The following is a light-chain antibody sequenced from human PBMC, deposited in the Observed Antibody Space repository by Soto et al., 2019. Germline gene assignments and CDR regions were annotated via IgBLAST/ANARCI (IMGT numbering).Light chain of an antibody. CDR1: SSNIRNNY. CDR3: GTWDSSLSAVV. J-gene: IGLJ2*01. Sequence: QSVLTQPPSVSAAPGQKVTISCSGSSSNIRNNYVSWYQHLPGTAPKLLIYDNNKRPSGIPDRFSGSKSGTSATLGITGLQTGDEADYYCGTWDSSLSAVVFGGGTQLTVL. V-gene: IGLV1-51*01. CDR2: DNN.